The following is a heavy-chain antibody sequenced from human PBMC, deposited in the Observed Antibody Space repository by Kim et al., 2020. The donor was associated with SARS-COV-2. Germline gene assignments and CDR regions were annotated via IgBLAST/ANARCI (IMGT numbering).Heavy chain of an antibody. CDR1: GGSISSSSYY. Sequence: SETLSLTCTVSGGSISSSSYYWGWIRQPPGKGLEWIGSIYYSGSTYYNPSLKSRVTISVDTSKNQFSLKLSSVTAADTAVYYCAGYGDYVYFDYWGQGTLVTVSS. CDR2: IYYSGST. D-gene: IGHD4-17*01. V-gene: IGHV4-39*01. CDR3: AGYGDYVYFDY. J-gene: IGHJ4*02.